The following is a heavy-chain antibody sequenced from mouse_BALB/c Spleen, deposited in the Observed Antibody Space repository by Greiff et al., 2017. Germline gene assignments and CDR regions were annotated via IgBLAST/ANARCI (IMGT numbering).Heavy chain of an antibody. V-gene: IGHV5-6-5*01. CDR2: ISSGGST. D-gene: IGHD1-1*01. CDR3: AREEGYGYAMDY. Sequence: EVQLQESGGGLVKPGGSLKLSCAASGFTFSSYAMSWVRQTPEKRLEWVASISSGGSTYYPDSVKGRFTISRDNARNILYLQMSSLRSEDTAMYYCAREEGYGYAMDYWGQGTSVTVSS. CDR1: GFTFSSYA. J-gene: IGHJ4*01.